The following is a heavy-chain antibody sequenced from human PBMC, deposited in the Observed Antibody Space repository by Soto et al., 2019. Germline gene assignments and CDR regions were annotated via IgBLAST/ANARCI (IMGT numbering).Heavy chain of an antibody. CDR1: GYTFTSYA. V-gene: IGHV1-3*01. Sequence: QVQLVQSGAEVKKPGASVKVSCKASGYTFTSYAMHWVRQAPGQRLEWMGWINAGNGNTKYSQKFQGRVTITRDTSASTAYMELSSLRSEDTAVYYCARVNCSSASCYSYYYYMDVWGKGTTVTVS. D-gene: IGHD2-2*01. CDR2: INAGNGNT. J-gene: IGHJ6*03. CDR3: ARVNCSSASCYSYYYYMDV.